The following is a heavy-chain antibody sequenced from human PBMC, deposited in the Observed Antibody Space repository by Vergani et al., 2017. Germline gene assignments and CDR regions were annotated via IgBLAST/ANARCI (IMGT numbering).Heavy chain of an antibody. CDR3: ARLYYDILTGYSD. CDR1: GYTFTSYY. CDR2: INAGNGNT. D-gene: IGHD3-9*01. V-gene: IGHV1-3*01. Sequence: QVQLVQSGAEVKKPGASVKVSCKASGYTFTSYYMHWVRQAPGQRLEWMGWINAGNGNTKYSQKFQGRVTITRDTSASTAYMELSSLRSEDTAVYYCARLYYDILTGYSDWGQGTLVTGSS. J-gene: IGHJ4*02.